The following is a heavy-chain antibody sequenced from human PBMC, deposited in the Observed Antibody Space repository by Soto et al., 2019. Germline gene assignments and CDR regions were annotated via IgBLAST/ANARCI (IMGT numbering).Heavy chain of an antibody. Sequence: SQTLSLTCTVSGGSISSGNYDWTWIRQHPGKGLEWIGSISHSGKTHYNPSLKSRVSFALDTSKNQFSLKLSSLTVADTAIYFCARARGGLSVPYLAYWGQGTLVTVSS. CDR3: ARARGGLSVPYLAY. CDR1: GGSISSGNYD. D-gene: IGHD3-16*01. V-gene: IGHV4-31*02. J-gene: IGHJ4*02. CDR2: ISHSGKT.